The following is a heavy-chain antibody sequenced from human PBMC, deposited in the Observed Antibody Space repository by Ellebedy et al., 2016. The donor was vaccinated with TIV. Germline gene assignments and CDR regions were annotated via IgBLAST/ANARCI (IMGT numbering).Heavy chain of an antibody. V-gene: IGHV3-33*06. CDR3: AKSTGVSSNYFDY. J-gene: IGHJ4*02. CDR2: LWSDGSNR. D-gene: IGHD7-27*01. CDR1: GFNFRFYG. Sequence: PGGSLRLSCAASGFNFRFYGMHWVRQAPGKGLEWVAVLWSDGSNRYYADSVKGRFTISRDITKNTLYLQMNSLRAEDTAVYYCAKSTGVSSNYFDYWGQGTLVTVSS.